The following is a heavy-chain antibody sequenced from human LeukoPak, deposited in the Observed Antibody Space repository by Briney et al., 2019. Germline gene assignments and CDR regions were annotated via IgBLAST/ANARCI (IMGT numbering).Heavy chain of an antibody. CDR2: INPNSGGT. V-gene: IGHV1-2*02. CDR3: AREGYCSSTSCSLYYYGMDV. CDR1: GYTFTCYY. J-gene: IGHJ6*02. Sequence: ASVTVSFTASGYTFTCYYMHWVRQAPGQGLEWMGWINPNSGGTNYAQKFQGRVTMTRDTSISTAYMELSRLRSDDTAVYYCAREGYCSSTSCSLYYYGMDVWGQGTTVTVSS. D-gene: IGHD2-2*01.